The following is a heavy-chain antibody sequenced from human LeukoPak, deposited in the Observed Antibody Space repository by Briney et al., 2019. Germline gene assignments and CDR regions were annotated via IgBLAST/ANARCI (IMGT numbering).Heavy chain of an antibody. CDR2: IYSDGST. D-gene: IGHD6-13*01. J-gene: IGHJ4*02. V-gene: IGHV3-66*01. CDR3: ARCNLAAAGAKTDY. CDR1: GFIVSSNY. Sequence: PGGSLRLSCAASGFIVSSNYMSWVRQAPGKGLEWVSVIYSDGSTYFADSVKGRFTISRDNSKDPLYLQMNSLRAEDTAVYYCARCNLAAAGAKTDYWGQGTLVTVSS.